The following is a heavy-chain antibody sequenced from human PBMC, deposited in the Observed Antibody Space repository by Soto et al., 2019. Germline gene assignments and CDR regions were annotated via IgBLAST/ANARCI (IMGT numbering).Heavy chain of an antibody. D-gene: IGHD2-2*01. Sequence: SETLSLTCTVSGPSVSTGYCNWIRQPPGKGLEWIGYIYYSGSSYYNPSLTSRFTISVDTSKDQFSLKLSSVTAADTAVYYCAVSRDGYSMDVWGQGTRVTVSS. CDR2: IYYSGSS. CDR3: AVSRDGYSMDV. CDR1: GPSVSTGY. J-gene: IGHJ6*02. V-gene: IGHV4-59*02.